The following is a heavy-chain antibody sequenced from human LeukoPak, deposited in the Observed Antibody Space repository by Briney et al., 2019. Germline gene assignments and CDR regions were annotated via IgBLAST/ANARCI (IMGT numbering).Heavy chain of an antibody. J-gene: IGHJ6*03. CDR3: ARDSHYDFWSGYYGDYYYYMDV. V-gene: IGHV3-11*04. Sequence: GGSLRLSCAASGFTFSDYYMSWIRQAPGKGLEWVSYISSSGSTIYYADSVKGRFTISRDNAKNSLYLQMSSLRAEDTAMYYCARDSHYDFWSGYYGDYYYYMDVWGKGTTVTVS. D-gene: IGHD3-3*01. CDR1: GFTFSDYY. CDR2: ISSSGSTI.